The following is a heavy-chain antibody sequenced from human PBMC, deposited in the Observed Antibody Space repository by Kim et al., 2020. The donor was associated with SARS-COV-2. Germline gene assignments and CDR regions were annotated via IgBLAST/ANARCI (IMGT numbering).Heavy chain of an antibody. CDR3: AHGRVTTYAFDI. Sequence: YYADSVKGRFTISRDKSKNTLYLQMNSLGAEDTAVYYCAHGRVTTYAFDIWGQGTMVTVSS. D-gene: IGHD4-17*01. J-gene: IGHJ3*02. V-gene: IGHV3-23*01.